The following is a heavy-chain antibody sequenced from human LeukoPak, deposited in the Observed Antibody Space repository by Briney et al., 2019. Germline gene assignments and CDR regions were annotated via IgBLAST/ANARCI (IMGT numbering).Heavy chain of an antibody. CDR1: GYTFTDSY. CDR2: INPNSGDT. Sequence: ASVKVSCKASGYTFTDSYMDWVRQAPGQGLEWMGWINPNSGDTNYAQKFQGRVTMTRDTSISTAYMELSRLTSDDTAVYYCTRDINWNYGYWGQETLVTVSS. J-gene: IGHJ4*02. CDR3: TRDINWNYGY. V-gene: IGHV1-2*02. D-gene: IGHD1-7*01.